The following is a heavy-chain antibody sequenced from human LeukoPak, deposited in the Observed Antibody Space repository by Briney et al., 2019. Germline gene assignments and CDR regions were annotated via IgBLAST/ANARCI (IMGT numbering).Heavy chain of an antibody. V-gene: IGHV1-18*01. J-gene: IGHJ4*02. CDR3: ARGQSMYY. CDR2: ISPHSHTT. D-gene: IGHD2-8*01. CDR1: GYTFNNYF. Sequence: GASVKVSCKASGYTFNNYFISWVRQAPGRGLEWVGWISPHSHTTHYAEKVQGRVAMTTDTSTTTVYMELRSPRSDDTAVYFCARGQSMYYWGQGTPVTVSS.